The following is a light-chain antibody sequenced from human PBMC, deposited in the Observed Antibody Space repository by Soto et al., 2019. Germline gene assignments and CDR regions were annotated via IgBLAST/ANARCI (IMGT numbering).Light chain of an antibody. CDR1: SSDVGYYDY. Sequence: QSALTQPPSASGFPGQSVTISCTGTSSDVGYYDYVSWYQQHPGKAPKLVIYEVTKRPSGVPDRVSASKSGNTASLTISGLQAADEADYYCSLYTSENTYVFGTGTKVTVL. J-gene: IGLJ1*01. V-gene: IGLV2-8*01. CDR3: SLYTSENTYV. CDR2: EVT.